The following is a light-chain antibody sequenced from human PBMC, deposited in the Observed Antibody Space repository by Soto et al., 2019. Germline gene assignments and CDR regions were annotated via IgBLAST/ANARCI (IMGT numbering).Light chain of an antibody. CDR1: QSVEIN. J-gene: IGKJ1*01. V-gene: IGKV3-15*01. CDR3: QQYRSWPRT. CDR2: GAS. Sequence: EILLTQSPSTLPVSPGERVTLSCRARQSVEINLEWYQQKPGKAPRLLIYGASTRATDMSGTFSGRGSGTEFTLTISNVQPEDFEVYYCQQYRSWPRTFGQGTKVDIK.